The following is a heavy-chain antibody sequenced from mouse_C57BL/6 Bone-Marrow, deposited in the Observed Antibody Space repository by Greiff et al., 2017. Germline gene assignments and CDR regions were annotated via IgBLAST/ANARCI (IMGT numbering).Heavy chain of an antibody. CDR1: GYTFTGYW. CDR3: AGGGNCWFAY. CDR2: ILPGSGST. V-gene: IGHV1-9*01. J-gene: IGHJ3*01. Sequence: QVQLQQSGAELMKPGASVKLSCKATGYTFTGYWIEWVKQRPGHGLEWIGEILPGSGSTNYNEKFKGKATFTVDKSSNTAYMRLSSLATEDSDIYNCAGGGNCWFAYWGQGTLVTVSA. D-gene: IGHD2-1*01.